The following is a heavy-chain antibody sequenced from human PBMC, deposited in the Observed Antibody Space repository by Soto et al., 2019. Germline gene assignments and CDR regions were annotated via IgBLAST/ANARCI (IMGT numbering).Heavy chain of an antibody. J-gene: IGHJ4*02. CDR3: ARDVSYWEQQLPPPFDY. D-gene: IGHD6-13*01. CDR2: INVDNGNT. CDR1: GYTFSSYA. V-gene: IGHV1-3*01. Sequence: ASVKVSCKASGYTFSSYAMHWVRQAPGQRLEWMGWINVDNGNTKYAQKLQGRVTMTTDTSTSTAYMELRSLRSDDTAVYYCARDVSYWEQQLPPPFDYWGQGTLVTVSS.